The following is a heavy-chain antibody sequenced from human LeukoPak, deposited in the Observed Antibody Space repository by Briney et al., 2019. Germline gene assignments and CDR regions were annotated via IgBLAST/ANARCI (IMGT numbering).Heavy chain of an antibody. V-gene: IGHV3-23*01. J-gene: IGHJ4*02. CDR1: GFTFSSYA. D-gene: IGHD2-2*01. CDR2: ISGSGGST. CDR3: AKDPLYQLLLFDY. Sequence: GGSRRLSCAASGFTFSSYAMSWVRQAPGKGLEWVSAISGSGGSTYYADSVKGRFTISRDNSKNTLYLQMNSLRAEDTAVYYCAKDPLYQLLLFDYWGQGTLVTVSS.